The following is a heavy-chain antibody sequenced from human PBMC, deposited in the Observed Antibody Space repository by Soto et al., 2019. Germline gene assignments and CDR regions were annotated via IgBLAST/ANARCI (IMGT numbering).Heavy chain of an antibody. Sequence: VGSLRLSCAASGFTFSSYSMNWVRQAPGKGLEWVSSSSSSSSYIYYADSVKGRFTISRDNAKNSLYLQMNSLRAEDTAVYYCARDTVPAALGGGLRPQRGYGMDVWGQGTTVTVSS. CDR2: SSSSSSYI. CDR3: ARDTVPAALGGGLRPQRGYGMDV. CDR1: GFTFSSYS. V-gene: IGHV3-21*01. J-gene: IGHJ6*02. D-gene: IGHD2-2*01.